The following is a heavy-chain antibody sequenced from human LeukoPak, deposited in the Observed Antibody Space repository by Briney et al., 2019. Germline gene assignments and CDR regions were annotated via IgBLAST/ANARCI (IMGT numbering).Heavy chain of an antibody. Sequence: ASVKVSCKSSGYTFTSYYMHWVRQAPAQGLAWMGIINPSGGSTNYAQKFQGRVTMTRDTSTSTVYMELSSLRFEDTAVYYCAREGSRYQLLGIFDNWGQGTLVTVSS. CDR1: GYTFTSYY. J-gene: IGHJ4*02. CDR3: AREGSRYQLLGIFDN. CDR2: INPSGGST. D-gene: IGHD2-2*01. V-gene: IGHV1-46*01.